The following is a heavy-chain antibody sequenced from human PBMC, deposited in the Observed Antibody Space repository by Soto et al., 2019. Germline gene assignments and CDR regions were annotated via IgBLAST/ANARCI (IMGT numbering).Heavy chain of an antibody. CDR3: ARLALTDYDILTGHHENWFDP. D-gene: IGHD3-9*01. Sequence: SETLSLTCTVSGGSISSSSYYWGWSRQPPGKGPEWIGSIYYSGSTYYNPSLKSRVTISVDTSKNQFSLKLSSVTAADTAVYYCARLALTDYDILTGHHENWFDPWGQGTLVT. V-gene: IGHV4-39*01. J-gene: IGHJ5*02. CDR1: GGSISSSSYY. CDR2: IYYSGST.